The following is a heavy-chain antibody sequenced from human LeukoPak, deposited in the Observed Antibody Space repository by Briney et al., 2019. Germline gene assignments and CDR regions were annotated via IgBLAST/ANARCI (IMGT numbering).Heavy chain of an antibody. CDR2: ISAYNGNT. CDR3: ARDQVVAAGTPLFDY. Sequence: SVKVSCKASGYTFTNYGISWVRQAPGQGLEWMGWISAYNGNTNYAQKLQGRVTMTTDTSTSTAYMELRSLRSDDTAVYYCARDQVVAAGTPLFDYWGQGTLVTVSS. V-gene: IGHV1-18*01. J-gene: IGHJ4*02. CDR1: GYTFTNYG. D-gene: IGHD2-2*01.